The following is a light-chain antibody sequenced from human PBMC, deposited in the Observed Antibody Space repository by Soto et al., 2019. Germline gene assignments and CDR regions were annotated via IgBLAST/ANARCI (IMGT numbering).Light chain of an antibody. Sequence: PGERATLSCRASRSFSSSYLALYQQKPGQAPRLLIYAASTRATGIPDRFSGSGSATDFTLTISRLEPEDSAVYYCQQYGSSPPYTFGRGTRLEIK. V-gene: IGKV3-20*01. CDR1: RSFSSSY. J-gene: IGKJ2*01. CDR3: QQYGSSPPYT. CDR2: AAS.